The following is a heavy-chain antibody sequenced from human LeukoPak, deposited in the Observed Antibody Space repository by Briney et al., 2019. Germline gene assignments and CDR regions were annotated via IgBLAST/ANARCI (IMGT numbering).Heavy chain of an antibody. Sequence: PGGSLRLSCAASGFTFSDYYMSWIRQAPGKGLEWVSYITSSSSYTNYADSVKGRFTISRDNAKNSLYLQMNSLRAEDTAVYYCAGEFSNTVTRTLDYWGQGTLVTVSS. CDR1: GFTFSDYY. D-gene: IGHD4-11*01. CDR3: AGEFSNTVTRTLDY. CDR2: ITSSSSYT. V-gene: IGHV3-11*06. J-gene: IGHJ4*02.